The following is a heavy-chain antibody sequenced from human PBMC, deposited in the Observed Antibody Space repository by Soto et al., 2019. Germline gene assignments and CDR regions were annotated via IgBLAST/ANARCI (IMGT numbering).Heavy chain of an antibody. CDR3: VRRHVSATGIDWFDP. CDR1: GYTFTMYG. Sequence: ASVKVSCKASGYTFTMYGIHCVVQAPVQRRDGMGWINAANGDTKYSPKFQGRVTITRDTSASTAYMELSSLRSEDTAVYYCVRRHVSATGIDWFDPWGQGTLVTVSS. J-gene: IGHJ5*02. D-gene: IGHD6-13*01. V-gene: IGHV1-3*01. CDR2: INAANGDT.